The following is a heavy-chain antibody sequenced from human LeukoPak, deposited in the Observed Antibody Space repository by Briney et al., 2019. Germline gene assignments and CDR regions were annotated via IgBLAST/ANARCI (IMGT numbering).Heavy chain of an antibody. J-gene: IGHJ5*01. CDR2: INSDGSST. D-gene: IGHD1-7*01. CDR1: GFTFSGYW. V-gene: IGHV3-74*01. CDR3: ARDGTTSTWVAYNWFDS. Sequence: PGGSLRLSCAASGFTFSGYWMHWVRQAPGKGLVWVSRINSDGSSTSYADSVKGRFTMSRDNAKNTLYLQMNSLRAEDTAVYYCARDGTTSTWVAYNWFDSWGQGTLVTVSS.